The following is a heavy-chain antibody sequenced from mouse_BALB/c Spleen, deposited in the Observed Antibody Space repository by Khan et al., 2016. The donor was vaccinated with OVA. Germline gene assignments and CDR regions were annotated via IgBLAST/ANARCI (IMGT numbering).Heavy chain of an antibody. CDR3: TRWGYGAFGY. CDR1: GFTFSDYY. J-gene: IGHJ3*01. V-gene: IGHV5-4*02. Sequence: EVELVESGGGLVKPGGSLKLSCAASGFTFSDYYMYWVRQTPEKRLEWVATISDGGSYTYFPDSVEGRFTISRDNAKNNLYLQLISLKSEDTAMYYWTRWGYGAFGYWGQGTLVTVSA. CDR2: ISDGGSYT. D-gene: IGHD2-14*01.